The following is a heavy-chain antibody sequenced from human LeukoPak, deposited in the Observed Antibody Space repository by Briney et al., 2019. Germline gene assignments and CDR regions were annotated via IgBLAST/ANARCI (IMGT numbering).Heavy chain of an antibody. J-gene: IGHJ6*02. CDR2: INHSGST. V-gene: IGHV4-34*01. D-gene: IGHD6-13*01. CDR3: VAAGGHSYYYYGMDV. CDR1: GGSFSGYY. Sequence: SETLSLTCAVYGGSFSGYYWSWIRQPPGKGLEWIGEINHSGSTNYNPSLKSRVTISVDTSKNQFSLKLSSVTAADTAVYYCVAAGGHSYYYYGMDVWGQGTTVTVSS.